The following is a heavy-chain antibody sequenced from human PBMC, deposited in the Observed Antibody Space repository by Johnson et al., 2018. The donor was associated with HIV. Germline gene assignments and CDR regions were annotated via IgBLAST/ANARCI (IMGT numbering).Heavy chain of an antibody. D-gene: IGHD2-15*01. CDR2: ISYHGSNK. J-gene: IGHJ3*02. CDR1: GFTFTHYA. V-gene: IGHV3-30-3*01. CDR3: ARERYGSQAIDGFDI. Sequence: VQLVESGGGVVQPGRSLRLSCAASGFTFTHYAMDWVRQAPGKGLEWVAVISYHGSNKYCADSVKGRFTISRDNSKNTLYLQMNSLRAEDTAVYYCARERYGSQAIDGFDIWGQGTMVTVSS.